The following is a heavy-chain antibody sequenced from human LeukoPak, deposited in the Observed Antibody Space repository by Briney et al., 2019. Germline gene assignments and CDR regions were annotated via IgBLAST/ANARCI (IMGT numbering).Heavy chain of an antibody. V-gene: IGHV3-33*01. J-gene: IGHJ6*02. CDR2: IWYDGSNK. CDR1: GFTFSGYG. CDR3: ARDRPLYCTNGVCYYYYAMDV. D-gene: IGHD2-8*01. Sequence: GGSLRLSCAASGFTFSGYGMHWVAQAPGKGLKGVAVIWYDGSNKYYADSLKGRFTISRDNSKNTLYLQMNSLRAEDTAVYYCARDRPLYCTNGVCYYYYAMDVLGQGTTVTVSS.